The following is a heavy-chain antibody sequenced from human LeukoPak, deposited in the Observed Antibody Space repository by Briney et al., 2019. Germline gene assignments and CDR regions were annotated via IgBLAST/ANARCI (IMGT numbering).Heavy chain of an antibody. CDR3: ARGTLLWFGHLEK. J-gene: IGHJ4*02. CDR1: GFTFSIYE. Sequence: PGGSLRLSCAASGFTFSIYEMNWVRQAPGKGLEWISYISSGGSSIYYADSVKGRFTISRDNANNSLYLQLNSLGAEDTAVYYCARGTLLWFGHLEKWGQGTLVTVSS. CDR2: ISSGGSSI. V-gene: IGHV3-48*03. D-gene: IGHD3-10*01.